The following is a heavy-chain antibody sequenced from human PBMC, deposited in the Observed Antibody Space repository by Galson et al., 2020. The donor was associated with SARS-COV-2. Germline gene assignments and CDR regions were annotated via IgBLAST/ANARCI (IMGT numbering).Heavy chain of an antibody. J-gene: IGHJ3*01. V-gene: IGHV2-5*02. D-gene: IGHD3-10*01. CDR2: IYWDDDK. CDR1: GFSLSLTGVG. CDR3: AHKPPGGPVADAFDV. Sequence: KMSGPTLVNPTQTLTLTCNFSGFSLSLTGVGVGWIRPPPGQALEWLALIYWDDDKRYRPSLKSRLTITKDTSKNQVVLTMANMDPVDTGTYYCAHKPPGGPVADAFDVWGRGTMVTVSS.